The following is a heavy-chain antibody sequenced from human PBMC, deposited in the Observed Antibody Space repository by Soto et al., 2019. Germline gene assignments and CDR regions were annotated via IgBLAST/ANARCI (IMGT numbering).Heavy chain of an antibody. Sequence: XETRSLPCSVAGCSMSSSRWWSWVRQPPGKGLEWIGEIYHSGSTNYNPSPKSRVTISVDKSKNQFSLKLSSVTAADTAVYYCARNWGSPYYYGMDVWGQGTTVTVSS. CDR3: ARNWGSPYYYGMDV. D-gene: IGHD7-27*01. V-gene: IGHV4-4*02. CDR1: GCSMSSSRW. J-gene: IGHJ6*02. CDR2: IYHSGST.